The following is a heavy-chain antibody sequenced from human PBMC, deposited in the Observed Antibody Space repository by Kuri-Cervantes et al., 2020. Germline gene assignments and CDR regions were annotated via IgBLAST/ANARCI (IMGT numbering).Heavy chain of an antibody. CDR3: ARDPSFDAFDI. CDR2: ISYDGSNK. Sequence: GESLKISCAASGFTFSRSGMHWVRQAPGKGLEWVAVISYDGSNKYYADSVKGRFTISRDNSKNTLYLQMNSLRAEDTAVYYCARDPSFDAFDIWGQGTMVTVSS. J-gene: IGHJ3*02. V-gene: IGHV3-33*05. CDR1: GFTFSRSG.